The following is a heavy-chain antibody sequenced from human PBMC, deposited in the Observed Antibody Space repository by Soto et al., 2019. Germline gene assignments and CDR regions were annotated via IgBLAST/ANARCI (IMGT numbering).Heavy chain of an antibody. J-gene: IGHJ4*02. CDR2: ISYDGSNK. Sequence: GGSLRLSCAASGFTFSSYAMHWVRQAPGKGLEWVAVISYDGSNKYYADSVKGRFTISRDNSKNTLYLQMNSLRAEDTAVYYCARGGVGPFNFDYWGQGTLVTAPQ. D-gene: IGHD1-26*01. V-gene: IGHV3-30-3*01. CDR3: ARGGVGPFNFDY. CDR1: GFTFSSYA.